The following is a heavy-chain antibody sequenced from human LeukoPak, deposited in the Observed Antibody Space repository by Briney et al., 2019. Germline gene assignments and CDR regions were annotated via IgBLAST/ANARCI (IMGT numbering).Heavy chain of an antibody. V-gene: IGHV4-39*01. CDR3: ARLYAGGYIDY. D-gene: IGHD2-8*01. CDR1: GGSITSSNSY. J-gene: IGHJ4*02. CDR2: IYYSGST. Sequence: SETLSLTCTVSGGSITSSNSYGGGIRQPPGKGLEWIGSIYYSGSTPYNPSLKSRVTLSVDTSKNQFSLKLHSVTAADTAVYYCARLYAGGYIDYWGQGTLVTVSS.